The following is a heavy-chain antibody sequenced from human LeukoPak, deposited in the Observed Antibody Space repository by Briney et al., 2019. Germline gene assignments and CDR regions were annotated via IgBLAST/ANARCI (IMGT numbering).Heavy chain of an antibody. V-gene: IGHV3-48*01. CDR1: GFPFSSPP. Sequence: WGSLRLSCAASGFPFSSPPINWVRQAPGKGLEWVSYISSSSTIYYADSVKGRFTISRDNAKNSLYLQMNSLRVEDTAVYYCARSGDYWGQGTLVTVSS. J-gene: IGHJ4*02. CDR3: ARSGDY. CDR2: ISSSSTI.